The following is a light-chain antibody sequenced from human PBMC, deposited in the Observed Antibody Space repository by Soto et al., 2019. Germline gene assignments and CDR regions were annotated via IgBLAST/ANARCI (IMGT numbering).Light chain of an antibody. V-gene: IGKV3-20*01. J-gene: IGKJ1*01. Sequence: EIVLTQSPATLSLSPGQRGTLSCRASQSIGGNFLAWYQQKPGQAPRLLIYGVFSRAIGIPDRFSGSGSGTDFNFTISRLEPEDFAVYYCQQYATSPKTFGQGTKVDIK. CDR3: QQYATSPKT. CDR1: QSIGGNF. CDR2: GVF.